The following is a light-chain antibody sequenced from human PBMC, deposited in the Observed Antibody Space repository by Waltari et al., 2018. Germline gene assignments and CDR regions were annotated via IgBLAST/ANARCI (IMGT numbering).Light chain of an antibody. V-gene: IGKV3-15*01. Sequence: IVMTQSPATLSVSPGERATLTCRASQSDSSNLAWYQQKPGQAPRLLIYGAATRATGIPARFSGSGSGTEFTLTISSLQSEDLALYYCQQYNNWPPMTFGQGTKVEIK. J-gene: IGKJ1*01. CDR2: GAA. CDR3: QQYNNWPPMT. CDR1: QSDSSN.